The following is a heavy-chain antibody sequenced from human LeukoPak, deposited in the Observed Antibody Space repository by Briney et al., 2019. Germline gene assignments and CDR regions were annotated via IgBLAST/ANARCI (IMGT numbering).Heavy chain of an antibody. D-gene: IGHD6-13*01. CDR3: ARLWPLNSSRGYGMDV. Sequence: SETLSLTCTVCGGSISSSSYYWGWIRQPPGKGLEWIGSIYYSGSTYYNPSLKSRVTISVDTSKNQFSLKLSSVTAADTAVYYCARLWPLNSSRGYGMDVWGQGTTVTVSS. CDR1: GGSISSSSYY. CDR2: IYYSGST. J-gene: IGHJ6*02. V-gene: IGHV4-39*01.